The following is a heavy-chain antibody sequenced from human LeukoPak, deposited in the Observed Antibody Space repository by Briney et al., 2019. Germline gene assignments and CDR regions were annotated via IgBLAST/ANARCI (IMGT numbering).Heavy chain of an antibody. J-gene: IGHJ4*02. V-gene: IGHV3-21*01. D-gene: IGHD2/OR15-2a*01. CDR2: ISSSSSYI. CDR1: GFTDSSNY. Sequence: PGGSLRLSCAASGFTDSSNYMSWVRQAPGKGLEWVSSISSSSSYIYYADSVKGRFTISRDNAKNSLYLQMNSLRAEDTAVYYCARDRVIRVLDYWGQGTLVTVSS. CDR3: ARDRVIRVLDY.